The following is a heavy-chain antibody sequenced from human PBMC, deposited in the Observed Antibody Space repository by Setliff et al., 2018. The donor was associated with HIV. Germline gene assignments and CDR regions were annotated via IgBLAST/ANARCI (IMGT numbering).Heavy chain of an antibody. J-gene: IGHJ4*02. Sequence: SETLSLTCAVYGASFSGYYWAWIRQSPGTGLEWIGEINHRGITNYNPTLKSRVTISTDTSKNQFFLRLNSVTAADTAVYYCARVRLRVPPSIFDYWGQGALVTVSS. CDR2: INHRGIT. D-gene: IGHD2-2*01. V-gene: IGHV4-34*01. CDR1: GASFSGYY. CDR3: ARVRLRVPPSIFDY.